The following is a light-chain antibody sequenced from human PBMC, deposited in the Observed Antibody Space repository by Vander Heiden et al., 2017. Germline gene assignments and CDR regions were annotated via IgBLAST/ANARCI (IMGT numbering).Light chain of an antibody. CDR3: QQCNSTPST. CDR1: QSISSY. J-gene: IGKJ1*01. V-gene: IGKV1-39*01. Sequence: DIQMTQSPSSLSASVGDRVTITCRASQSISSYLNWYQQKPGKAPKLLIYDASSLQSGVPSRFSGSGSGTEFTLTISSLQPEDFATYYCQQCNSTPSTFGQGTKVEIK. CDR2: DAS.